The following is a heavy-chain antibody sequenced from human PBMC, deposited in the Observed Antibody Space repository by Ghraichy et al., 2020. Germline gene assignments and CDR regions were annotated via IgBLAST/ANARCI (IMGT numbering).Heavy chain of an antibody. Sequence: GGSLRLSCVASGFTFKTYNMAWVRQAPGKGLEWISYIRSSGGSIYHAASVKGRFTVSRDDARDSLYLQMDNLRGEDTAVYFCAGDPGTGSGWYYFDHWGRGTLVTVSS. CDR1: GFTFKTYN. J-gene: IGHJ4*02. V-gene: IGHV3-48*01. D-gene: IGHD6-19*01. CDR3: AGDPGTGSGWYYFDH. CDR2: IRSSGGSI.